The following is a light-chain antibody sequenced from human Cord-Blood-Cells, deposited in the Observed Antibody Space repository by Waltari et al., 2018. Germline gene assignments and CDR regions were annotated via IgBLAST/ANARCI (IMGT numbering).Light chain of an antibody. Sequence: QSALTQPASVSGSPGQSITISCTGTSSDVGGYNYVSWYQQHPGKAPKLMIYDASKRPSGVSNRFSGSKSGNTASLTISGLQAEDEADYYCSSYTSSSTSVFGGGTKLTVL. CDR1: SSDVGGYNY. CDR2: DAS. V-gene: IGLV2-14*01. J-gene: IGLJ3*02. CDR3: SSYTSSSTSV.